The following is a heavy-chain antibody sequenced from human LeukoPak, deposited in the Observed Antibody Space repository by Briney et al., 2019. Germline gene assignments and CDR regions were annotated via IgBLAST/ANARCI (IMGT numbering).Heavy chain of an antibody. CDR2: IYYSGST. CDR1: VGSISSSSYY. CDR3: ASLFDYCSSTSCAAFDI. D-gene: IGHD2-2*01. J-gene: IGHJ3*02. V-gene: IGHV4-39*01. Sequence: PSETLSLTCTVCVGSISSSSYYWGWIRQPPGKGLEWIGSIYYSGSTYYNPSLKSRVTISVDTSKNQFSLKLSSVTAADTAVYYCASLFDYCSSTSCAAFDIWGQGTMVTVSS.